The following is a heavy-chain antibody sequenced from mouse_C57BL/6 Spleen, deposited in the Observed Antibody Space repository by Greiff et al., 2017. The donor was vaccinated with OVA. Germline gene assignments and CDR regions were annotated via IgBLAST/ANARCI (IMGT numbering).Heavy chain of an antibody. V-gene: IGHV1-76*01. CDR1: GYTFTDYY. CDR2: IYPGSGNT. J-gene: IGHJ4*01. CDR3: ASYYYGTLYAMDY. D-gene: IGHD1-1*01. Sequence: VQLQQSGAELVRPGASVKLSCKASGYTFTDYYINWVQQRPGQGLEWIARIYPGSGNTYYNEKFKGKATLTAEKSSSTAYMQLSSLTSDYSAVYFWASYYYGTLYAMDYWGQGTSVTVSS.